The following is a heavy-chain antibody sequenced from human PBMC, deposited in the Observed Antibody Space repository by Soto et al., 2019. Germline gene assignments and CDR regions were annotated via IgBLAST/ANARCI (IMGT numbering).Heavy chain of an antibody. Sequence: GSLTLSCAASGFCFSSYAMHWVRQAPGKGLEYVSAISSNGGSTYYANSVKGRFTISRDNSKNTLYLQMGSLRAEDMAVYYCAREGRFLEWLYDTDAFDICGQGTMVTVS. V-gene: IGHV3-64*01. CDR2: ISSNGGST. CDR3: AREGRFLEWLYDTDAFDI. D-gene: IGHD3-3*01. CDR1: GFCFSSYA. J-gene: IGHJ3*02.